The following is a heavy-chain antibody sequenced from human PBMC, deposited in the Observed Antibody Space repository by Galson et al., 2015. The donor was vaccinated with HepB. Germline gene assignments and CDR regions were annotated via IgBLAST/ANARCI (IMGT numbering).Heavy chain of an antibody. CDR2: IWYDGSNK. J-gene: IGHJ1*01. Sequence: SLRLSCAASGFTFSSYGMHWVRQAPGKGLEWVAVIWYDGSNKYYADSVKGRFTISRDNSKNTLYLQMNSLRAEDTAVYYCARDHAPRLYSSSWYGEYFQHWGQGTLVTVSS. CDR3: ARDHAPRLYSSSWYGEYFQH. CDR1: GFTFSSYG. D-gene: IGHD6-13*01. V-gene: IGHV3-33*08.